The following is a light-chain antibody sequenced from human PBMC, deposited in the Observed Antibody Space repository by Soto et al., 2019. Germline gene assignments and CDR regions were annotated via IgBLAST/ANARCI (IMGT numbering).Light chain of an antibody. V-gene: IGLV8-61*01. CDR3: VLYMGSGKV. Sequence: QTVVTQEPSFSVSPGGTVTLTCGLSSGSVSTSYYPSWYQQTPGQAPRTLIYSTNTRSSGVPDRFSGSILGNKAALTITGAQADDESDYYCVLYMGSGKVFGGWTKVTVL. CDR1: SGSVSTSYY. CDR2: STN. J-gene: IGLJ2*01.